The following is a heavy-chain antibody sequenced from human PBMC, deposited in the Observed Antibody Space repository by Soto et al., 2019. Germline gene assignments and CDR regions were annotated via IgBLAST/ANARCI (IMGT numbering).Heavy chain of an antibody. CDR3: ARVYGWNIEVLVYYYYGMDV. V-gene: IGHV1-69*13. J-gene: IGHJ6*02. D-gene: IGHD1-1*01. CDR1: GGTVSSYA. Sequence: SVKVACKACGGTVSSYAISGVRQAPGQGLEWMGGIIPIFGTANYAQKFQGRVTITADESTSTAYMELSSLRSEDTAVYYCARVYGWNIEVLVYYYYGMDVWGQGTTVTVSS. CDR2: IIPIFGTA.